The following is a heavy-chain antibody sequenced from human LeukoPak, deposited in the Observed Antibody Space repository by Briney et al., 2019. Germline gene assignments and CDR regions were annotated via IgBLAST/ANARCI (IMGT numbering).Heavy chain of an antibody. CDR1: GYTFTSSG. CDR2: ISAYNGNT. J-gene: IGHJ5*02. V-gene: IGHV1-18*01. Sequence: ASVKVSCKASGYTFTSSGISWVRQAPGQGLEWMGWISAYNGNTNYAQKLQGRVTMTTDTSTSTAYMELRSLRSDDTAVYYCARHHDDYGGNGTNWFDPWGQGTLVTVSS. D-gene: IGHD4-23*01. CDR3: ARHHDDYGGNGTNWFDP.